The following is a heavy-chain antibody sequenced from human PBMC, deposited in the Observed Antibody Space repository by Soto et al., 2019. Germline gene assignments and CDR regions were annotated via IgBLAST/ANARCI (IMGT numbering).Heavy chain of an antibody. Sequence: ASVKVSCKGFGYSFMKYGINWVRQAPGQGLEWVGWISPYSGYTHSAQKFHGRLALTTDTAASTAYMELRILRSADTALYYCAREASVLIPAALPSRFDSWSQGTLVTVSS. D-gene: IGHD2-2*01. CDR1: GYSFMKYG. V-gene: IGHV1-18*01. J-gene: IGHJ4*02. CDR2: ISPYSGYT. CDR3: AREASVLIPAALPSRFDS.